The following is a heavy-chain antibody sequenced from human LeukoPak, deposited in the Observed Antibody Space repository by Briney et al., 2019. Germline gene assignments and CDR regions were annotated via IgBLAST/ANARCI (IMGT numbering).Heavy chain of an antibody. CDR1: GDSVSSNSAA. J-gene: IGHJ6*02. Sequence: SQTLSLTCAISGDSVSSNSAAWNWIRQSPSRGLEWLGRTYYRSKWYNDYAVSVKSRITINPDTSKNQFSLQLNSVTPEDTAVYYCARPTLDGIAVAGTWYYGMDVWGQGTTVTVSS. CDR3: ARPTLDGIAVAGTWYYGMDV. CDR2: TYYRSKWYN. D-gene: IGHD6-19*01. V-gene: IGHV6-1*01.